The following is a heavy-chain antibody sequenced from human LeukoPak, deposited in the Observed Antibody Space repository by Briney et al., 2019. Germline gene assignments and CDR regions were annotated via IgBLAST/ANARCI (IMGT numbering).Heavy chain of an antibody. V-gene: IGHV4-34*01. CDR1: GGSFSGYY. CDR3: ARLRIAAAERNYYYYGMDV. D-gene: IGHD6-13*01. Sequence: PSETLSLTCAVYGGSFSGYYWSWIRQPPGKGLEWIGEINHSGSTNYNPSLKSRVTISVDTSKNQFSLKLSSVTAADTAVYYCARLRIAAAERNYYYYGMDVWGQGTTVTVSS. J-gene: IGHJ6*02. CDR2: INHSGST.